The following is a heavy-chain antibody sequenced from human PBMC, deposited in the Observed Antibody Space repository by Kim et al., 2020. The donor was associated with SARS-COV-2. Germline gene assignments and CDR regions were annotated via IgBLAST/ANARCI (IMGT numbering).Heavy chain of an antibody. CDR3: ARGQTTVTEYYYYGMDV. V-gene: IGHV1-69*04. D-gene: IGHD4-17*01. CDR1: GGTFSSYA. J-gene: IGHJ6*02. CDR2: IIPILGIA. Sequence: SVKVSCKASGGTFSSYAISWVRQAPGQGLEWMGRIIPILGIANYAQKFQGRVTITADKSTSTAYMELSSLRSEDTAVYYCARGQTTVTEYYYYGMDVWGQGTTVTVSS.